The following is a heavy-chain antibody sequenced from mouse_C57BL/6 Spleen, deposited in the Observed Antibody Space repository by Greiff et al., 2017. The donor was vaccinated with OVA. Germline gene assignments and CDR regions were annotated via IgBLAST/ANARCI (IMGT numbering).Heavy chain of an antibody. CDR3: ATRQLRLQFDY. Sequence: VQLQQPGAELVKPGASVKLSCKASGYTFTSYWMHWVKQRPGQGLEWIGLIHPNSGRTNYNEKFKSKATLTVDKSSSTAYMQISSLTSEDSAVYYCATRQLRLQFDYWGQGTTLTVSS. CDR2: IHPNSGRT. J-gene: IGHJ2*01. CDR1: GYTFTSYW. V-gene: IGHV1-64*01. D-gene: IGHD3-2*02.